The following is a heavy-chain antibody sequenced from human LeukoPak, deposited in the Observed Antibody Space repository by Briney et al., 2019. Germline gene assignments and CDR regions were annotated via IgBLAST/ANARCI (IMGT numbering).Heavy chain of an antibody. J-gene: IGHJ5*02. CDR2: MNPNNGNT. Sequence: ASVKVSCKVSGYTLTELSMHWVRQASGQGLEWMGWMNPNNGNTGYAQKFQGRVTMTRDTSTSTAYMELRGLTSDDTAVYYCVRDGEGVAISVNYWFDPWGQGTLVTVSS. CDR1: GYTLTELS. CDR3: VRDGEGVAISVNYWFDP. V-gene: IGHV1-8*01. D-gene: IGHD3-10*01.